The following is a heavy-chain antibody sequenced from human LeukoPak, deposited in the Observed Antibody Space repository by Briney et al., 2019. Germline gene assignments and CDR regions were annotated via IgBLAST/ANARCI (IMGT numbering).Heavy chain of an antibody. D-gene: IGHD5-12*01. CDR2: IRYDGSNK. CDR3: AKPLGYSGYVFDY. CDR1: GFTFSSYG. V-gene: IGHV3-30*02. Sequence: PGGSLRLSCAASGFTFSSYGMHWVRQAPGKGLEWVAFIRYDGSNKYYADSVKGRFTISRDNSKNTLYLQMNSLRAEDTAVYYCAKPLGYSGYVFDYWGQGTLVTVSS. J-gene: IGHJ4*02.